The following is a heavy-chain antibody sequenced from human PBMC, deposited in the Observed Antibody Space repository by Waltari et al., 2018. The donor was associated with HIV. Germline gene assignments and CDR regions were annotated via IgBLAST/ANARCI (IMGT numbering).Heavy chain of an antibody. Sequence: VPLLESGGGLVQPGGSLRLSCAASGFTFCSSRVNWVRQAPGKGLEWIAYISYSSRHIYNGDSVQGRFTISRDNSKNSLYLQMDSLRADDTAVYYCTRTVSSYKYYFDYWGQGTLVTVSS. CDR1: GFTFCSSR. CDR3: TRTVSSYKYYFDY. CDR2: ISYSSRHI. D-gene: IGHD6-13*01. V-gene: IGHV3-48*04. J-gene: IGHJ4*02.